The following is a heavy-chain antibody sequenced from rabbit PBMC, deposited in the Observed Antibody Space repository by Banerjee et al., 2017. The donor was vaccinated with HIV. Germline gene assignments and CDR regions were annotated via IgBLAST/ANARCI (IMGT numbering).Heavy chain of an antibody. D-gene: IGHD7-1*01. CDR3: ARSDIINVDGGTLNL. CDR1: GFSLSNNYV. V-gene: IGHV1S45*01. CDR2: IDGSSDSA. Sequence: QEQLEESGGDLVKPEGSLTLTCTASGFSLSNNYVIYWVRQAPGKGLEWIACIDGSSDSAYYASWAKGRFTITKTSSTTVTLQMTSLTAADTATYFCARSDIINVDGGTLNLWGQGTLVTVS. J-gene: IGHJ4*01.